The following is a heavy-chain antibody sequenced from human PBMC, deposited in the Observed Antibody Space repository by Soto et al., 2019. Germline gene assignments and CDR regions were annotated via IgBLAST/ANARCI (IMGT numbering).Heavy chain of an antibody. CDR3: TRHDQNADYGGNSFDY. V-gene: IGHV3-73*01. D-gene: IGHD4-17*01. CDR1: GFTFSGSA. CDR2: IRSKANSYAT. Sequence: GGSLRLSCAASGFTFSGSAMHWVRQASGKGLEWVGRIRSKANSYATAHAASVKGRFTISRDDSKNTAYLQMNSLKTEDTAVYYCTRHDQNADYGGNSFDYWGQGTLATVSS. J-gene: IGHJ4*02.